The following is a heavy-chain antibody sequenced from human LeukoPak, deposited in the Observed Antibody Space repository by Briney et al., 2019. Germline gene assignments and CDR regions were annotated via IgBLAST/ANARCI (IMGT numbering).Heavy chain of an antibody. CDR3: ARGTHWFDP. CDR1: GGSFSGYY. D-gene: IGHD2-15*01. CDR2: INHSGST. Sequence: SETLSLTCAVYGGSFSGYYWYWIRQPPGQGLEWIGEINHSGSTNYNPSLKSRVTISVDTSKNQFSLRLRSVTAADTAVYYCARGTHWFDPWGQGTLVTVSS. V-gene: IGHV4-34*01. J-gene: IGHJ5*02.